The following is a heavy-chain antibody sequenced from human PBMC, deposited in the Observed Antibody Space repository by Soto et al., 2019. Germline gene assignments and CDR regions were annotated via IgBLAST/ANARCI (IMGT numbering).Heavy chain of an antibody. J-gene: IGHJ6*02. CDR2: ITPIFGTA. Sequence: ASVKVSCKASGGTFSSYAISWVRQAPGQGLEWMGGITPIFGTANYAQKFQGRVTITADESTSTAYMELSSLRSEDTAVYYCARGPSPAAFYGSGSNYYGMDVWGQGTTVTVSS. CDR1: GGTFSSYA. D-gene: IGHD3-10*01. CDR3: ARGPSPAAFYGSGSNYYGMDV. V-gene: IGHV1-69*13.